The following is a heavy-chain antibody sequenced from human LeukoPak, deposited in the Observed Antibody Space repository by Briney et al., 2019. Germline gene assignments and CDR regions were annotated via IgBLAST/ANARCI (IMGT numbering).Heavy chain of an antibody. J-gene: IGHJ3*01. CDR3: AKYYYDSGGRGNDAFDV. CDR2: ISGSGMLT. D-gene: IGHD3-22*01. Sequence: GGSLRLSCAASGFTFGSYAMSWVRQAPGKGLEWVSSISGSGMLTYYADSVKGRFTISRDNSKNTLYLQMSSLRAEDTATFYCAKYYYDSGGRGNDAFDVWGQGTLVTVSS. CDR1: GFTFGSYA. V-gene: IGHV3-23*01.